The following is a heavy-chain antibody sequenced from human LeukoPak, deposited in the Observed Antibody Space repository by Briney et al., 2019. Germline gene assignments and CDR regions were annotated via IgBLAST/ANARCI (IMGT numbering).Heavy chain of an antibody. D-gene: IGHD2-2*01. J-gene: IGHJ5*01. CDR3: AGLGYCGTASCPNDS. CDR2: IYTSGST. Sequence: SETLSLTCAVYGGSFSGYYWSWIRQPAGKRLEWIGRIYTSGSTNYNPSLKSRVAISLDTSKNQFSLKLSSVTAADTAVYYCAGLGYCGTASCPNDSWGQGTLVTVSS. V-gene: IGHV4-59*10. CDR1: GGSFSGYY.